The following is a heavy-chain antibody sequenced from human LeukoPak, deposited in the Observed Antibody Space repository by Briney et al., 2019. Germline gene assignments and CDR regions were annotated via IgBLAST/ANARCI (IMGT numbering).Heavy chain of an antibody. Sequence: ASVKVSCKASGYTFTSYGISWVRQAPGQGLEWMGWISAYNGNTNYAQKLQGRVTMTTDTSTSTAYMELRSLRSDDTAVYYCARAPCYYGSRRLASCRMDVWGQGPTVTVSS. CDR3: ARAPCYYGSRRLASCRMDV. V-gene: IGHV1-18*01. CDR2: ISAYNGNT. D-gene: IGHD3-10*01. CDR1: GYTFTSYG. J-gene: IGHJ6*02.